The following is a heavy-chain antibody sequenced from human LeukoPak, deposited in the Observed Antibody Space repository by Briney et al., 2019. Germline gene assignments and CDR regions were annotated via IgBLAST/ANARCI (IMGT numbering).Heavy chain of an antibody. CDR3: ARRDIVVVVSASDY. D-gene: IGHD2-15*01. V-gene: IGHV3-30*02. CDR1: GFTFSSYV. CDR2: IRYDGSNK. Sequence: QPGGSLRLSCAASGFTFSSYVMHWVRQAPGKGLEWVAFIRYDGSNKYYADSVKGRFTISRDNSKNTVYLQMNSLRVDDTAVYYCARRDIVVVVSASDYWGQGTLVTVSS. J-gene: IGHJ4*02.